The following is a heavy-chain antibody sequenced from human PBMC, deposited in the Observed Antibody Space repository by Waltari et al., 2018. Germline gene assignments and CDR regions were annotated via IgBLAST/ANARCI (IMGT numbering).Heavy chain of an antibody. CDR2: INPNSGIT. CDR3: ARDIGGAAAGTEYFQH. CDR1: GYTFTDYY. Sequence: QAQLVQSGAEVKKPGASAQVSCKASGYTFTDYYMHWVRQAPGQGFEWMRWINPNSGITNFAQKFQGRVTMTRDTSTTTVYMELSSLKSDDTALYYCARDIGGAAAGTEYFQHWGQGTLVTVSS. V-gene: IGHV1-2*02. D-gene: IGHD6-13*01. J-gene: IGHJ1*01.